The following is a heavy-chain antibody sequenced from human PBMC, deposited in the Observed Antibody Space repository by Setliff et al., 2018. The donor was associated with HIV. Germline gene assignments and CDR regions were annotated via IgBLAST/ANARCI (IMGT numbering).Heavy chain of an antibody. J-gene: IGHJ4*02. CDR3: GREGEGELPGY. CDR1: GGSFSGYY. V-gene: IGHV4-4*08. CDR2: RYHNGNT. Sequence: SETLSLTCAVYGGSFSGYYWSWIRLPPGKGLEWIGTRYHNGNTNQNPSLKSRVAISVDKSKNQFSLKLSSVTAADTAVYYCGREGEGELPGYWGQGTLVTVSS. D-gene: IGHD1-7*01.